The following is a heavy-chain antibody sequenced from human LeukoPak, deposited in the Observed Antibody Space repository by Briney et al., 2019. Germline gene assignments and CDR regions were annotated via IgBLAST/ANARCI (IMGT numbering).Heavy chain of an antibody. CDR1: GFTVSSNC. V-gene: IGHV3-66*01. CDR2: IYSGGST. Sequence: PGGSLRLSCAASGFTVSSNCMSWVRQAPGKGLEWVSVIYSGGSTYYADSVKGRFTISRDNSKNTLYLQMNSLRAEDTAVYYCARDDCSSTSCTYHFDYWGQGTLVTVSS. CDR3: ARDDCSSTSCTYHFDY. J-gene: IGHJ4*02. D-gene: IGHD2-2*01.